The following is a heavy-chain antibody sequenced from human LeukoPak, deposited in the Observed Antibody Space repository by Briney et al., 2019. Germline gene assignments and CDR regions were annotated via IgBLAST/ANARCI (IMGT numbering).Heavy chain of an antibody. J-gene: IGHJ4*02. D-gene: IGHD2-2*01. V-gene: IGHV1-69*06. CDR2: IIPIFGTA. CDR3: ATVRYCSSTSCYYFDY. Sequence: ASVKVSCKASGGTFSSYAISWVRQAPGQGLEWMGGIIPIFGTANYAQKFQGRVTMTEDTSTDTAYMELSSLRSEDTAVYYCATVRYCSSTSCYYFDYWGQGTLVTVSS. CDR1: GGTFSSYA.